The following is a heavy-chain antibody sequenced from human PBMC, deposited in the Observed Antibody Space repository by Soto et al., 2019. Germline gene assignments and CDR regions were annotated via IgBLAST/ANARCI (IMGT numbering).Heavy chain of an antibody. D-gene: IGHD2-15*01. J-gene: IGHJ6*03. CDR2: INHSGST. Sequence: QVQLQQWGAGLLKPSETLSLTCAVYGGSFSGYYWSWIRQPPGKGLEWIGEINHSGSTNYNPSLKSRVTISVDTSKNQFSLKLSSVTAADTAVYYCVRIYYYYYYTDVWGKGTTVTVSS. CDR1: GGSFSGYY. CDR3: VRIYYYYYYTDV. V-gene: IGHV4-34*01.